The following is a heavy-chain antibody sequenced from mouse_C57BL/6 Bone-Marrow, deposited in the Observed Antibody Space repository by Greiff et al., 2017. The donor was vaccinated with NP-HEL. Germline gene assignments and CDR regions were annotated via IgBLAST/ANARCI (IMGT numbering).Heavy chain of an antibody. D-gene: IGHD4-1*01. J-gene: IGHJ2*01. CDR2: IYPRSGNT. CDR3: ARDGTYPYHFDY. CDR1: GYTFTSYG. V-gene: IGHV1-81*01. Sequence: QVQLKESGAELARPGASVKLSCKASGYTFTSYGISWVKQRTGQGLEWIGEIYPRSGNTYYNEKFKGKATLTADKSSSTAYMELRSLTSEDSAVYFCARDGTYPYHFDYWGQGTTLTVSS.